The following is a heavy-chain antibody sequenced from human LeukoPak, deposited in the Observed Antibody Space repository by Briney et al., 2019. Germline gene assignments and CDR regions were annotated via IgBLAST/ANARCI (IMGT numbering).Heavy chain of an antibody. J-gene: IGHJ4*02. D-gene: IGHD6-19*01. CDR3: ARDGGSGIPLGSLDS. Sequence: GGSLRLSCAASGFSVSSNYMNWVRQAQGKGLEWVSVIYTGGITYYADSVKGRFTIARDNSKNTVYRQMNSLRAEDTAVYYWARDGGSGIPLGSLDSWGQGTLVSVSS. V-gene: IGHV3-53*01. CDR2: IYTGGIT. CDR1: GFSVSSNY.